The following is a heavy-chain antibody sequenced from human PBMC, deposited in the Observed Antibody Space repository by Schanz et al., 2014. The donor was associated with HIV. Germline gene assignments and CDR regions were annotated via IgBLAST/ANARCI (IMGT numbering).Heavy chain of an antibody. CDR3: AKDLSVHTSAYYRY. CDR2: IKQDGSEK. J-gene: IGHJ4*02. D-gene: IGHD3-22*01. CDR1: GFTFSRDW. Sequence: EVQLVESGGGLVQPGGSLRLSCAASGFTFSRDWMSWVRQAPGKGLEWVANIKQDGSEKYYVDSVKGRFTISRNNAKNSLSLQMNSLRAEDTAVYYCAKDLSVHTSAYYRYWGQGTLVTVS. V-gene: IGHV3-7*01.